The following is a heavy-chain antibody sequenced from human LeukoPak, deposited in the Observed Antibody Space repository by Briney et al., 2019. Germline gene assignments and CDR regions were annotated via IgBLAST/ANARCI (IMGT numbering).Heavy chain of an antibody. CDR3: ARDNRGLIHGGFDI. CDR1: GGSVSSSISY. J-gene: IGHJ3*02. Sequence: KPSETLSLTCTVSGGSVSSSISYWGWIRQPPGKGLEWIATLHYTGNTFYSPSLESRVTISLGTSKNQFSLKLTSVTAADTAVYYCARDNRGLIHGGFDIWGLGTMVTVSS. CDR2: LHYTGNT. V-gene: IGHV4-39*07. D-gene: IGHD3-16*01.